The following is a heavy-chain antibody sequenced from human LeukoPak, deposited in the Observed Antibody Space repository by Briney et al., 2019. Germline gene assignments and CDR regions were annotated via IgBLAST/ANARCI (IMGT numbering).Heavy chain of an antibody. D-gene: IGHD5-24*01. J-gene: IGHJ4*02. CDR3: ARRGDGYIAN. Sequence: ASVNASCKASGYTFTNYYIHWVRQAPGQGLEWMGIINPGGGSTTYAQKFQGRVTMTRDTSTNTVYMELSSLRSEDTAVYYCARRGDGYIANWGQGTLVTVSS. CDR1: GYTFTNYY. V-gene: IGHV1-46*03. CDR2: INPGGGST.